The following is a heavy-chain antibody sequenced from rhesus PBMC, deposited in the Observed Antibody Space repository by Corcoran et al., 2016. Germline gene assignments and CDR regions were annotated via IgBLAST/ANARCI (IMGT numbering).Heavy chain of an antibody. CDR2: ISGSNGST. D-gene: IGHD1-44*02. CDR3: ARDLGGSYAFDY. Sequence: QVQLQESGPGLVKPSETLSLTCAVSGGSVSSSNWWSWIRQPPGKGLDVIGYISGSNGSTDYNPALKRRGTISTDTAKNQFSLRLRSVTAADAAVYYCARDLGGSYAFDYWGQGVLVTVSS. CDR1: GGSVSSSNW. J-gene: IGHJ4*01. V-gene: IGHV4-65*01.